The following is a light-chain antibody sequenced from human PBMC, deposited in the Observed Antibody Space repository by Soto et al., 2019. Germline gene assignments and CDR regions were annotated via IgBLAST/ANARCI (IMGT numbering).Light chain of an antibody. Sequence: DIQMTQSPSSLSASVGDRVTITCRESQTISSHLNGYQQKPGKAPKLLIYAASSLQSGVPSRFSGSGSGTDFTLTISSLQPEDFASYYCQESYSTLRYTFGQGTKVEIE. CDR3: QESYSTLRYT. CDR1: QTISSH. J-gene: IGKJ2*01. V-gene: IGKV1-39*01. CDR2: AAS.